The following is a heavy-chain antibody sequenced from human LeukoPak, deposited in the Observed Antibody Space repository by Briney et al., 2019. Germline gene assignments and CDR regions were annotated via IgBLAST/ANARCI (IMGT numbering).Heavy chain of an antibody. Sequence: GGSLRLSCAASGFTFSIYAMHWVRQAPGKGLEWVAVISYDGSNKYYADSVKGRFTISRDNSKNTLYLQMNSLRAEDTAVYYCARVRGGYSYGSRDDYWGQGTLVTVSS. V-gene: IGHV3-30-3*01. J-gene: IGHJ4*02. CDR3: ARVRGGYSYGSRDDY. CDR2: ISYDGSNK. CDR1: GFTFSIYA. D-gene: IGHD5-18*01.